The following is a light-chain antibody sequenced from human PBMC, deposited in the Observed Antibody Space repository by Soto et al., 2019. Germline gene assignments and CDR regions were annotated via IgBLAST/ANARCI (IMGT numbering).Light chain of an antibody. Sequence: QSVLTQPRSVSGSPGQSVTISCTGTSSDVGGYNYVSWYQQHPGKAPKLMIYDVSKRPSGVPDRFSGSQSGNTASLTISGLQAEDEADDYCCSHAGSYPYDFGTGTKVTVL. CDR1: SSDVGGYNY. CDR3: CSHAGSYPYD. J-gene: IGLJ1*01. V-gene: IGLV2-11*01. CDR2: DVS.